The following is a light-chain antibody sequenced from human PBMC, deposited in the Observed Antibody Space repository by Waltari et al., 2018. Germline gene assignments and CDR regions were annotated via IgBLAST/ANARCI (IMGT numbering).Light chain of an antibody. V-gene: IGKV3-15*01. CDR1: QSVSSN. Sequence: EIVMTQSPATLSVSPGERATLSCRASQSVSSNLDWYQQKPGQAPRHRIYGASTRATGIPDRFSGSGSGTEFTLTISSMQSEDFAVYYCQQYNNWSGTFGQGTKVEIK. CDR3: QQYNNWSGT. J-gene: IGKJ1*01. CDR2: GAS.